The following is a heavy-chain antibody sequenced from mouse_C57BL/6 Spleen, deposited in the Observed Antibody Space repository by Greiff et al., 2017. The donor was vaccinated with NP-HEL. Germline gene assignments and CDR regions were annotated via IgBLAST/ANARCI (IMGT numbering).Heavy chain of an antibody. CDR2: LDPSDSET. Sequence: QVQLQQPGAALVRPGSSVKLSCKASGSPFTSSWMHWVKQRPIHGLEWIGNLDPSDSETHYNQKFKDKATLTVDKSSRTAYLQLSSLTSEDSAVDDCAREESTTRGMFDYWGQGTTLTVSS. J-gene: IGHJ2*01. D-gene: IGHD2-14*01. CDR1: GSPFTSSW. V-gene: IGHV1-52*01. CDR3: AREESTTRGMFDY.